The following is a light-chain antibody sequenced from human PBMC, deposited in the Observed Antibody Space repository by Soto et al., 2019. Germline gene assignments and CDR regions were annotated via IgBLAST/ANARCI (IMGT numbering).Light chain of an antibody. CDR3: AAWDDSLNGVV. CDR1: SSNIGSNS. V-gene: IGLV1-44*01. CDR2: SSN. J-gene: IGLJ2*01. Sequence: QSVLTQPPSASGTPEQRVTISCSGSSSNIGSNSVNWYQQLPGTAPKLLMYSSNQRPSGVPDRFSGSKSGTSASLAISGLKSEDEADYYCAAWDDSLNGVVFGGGTKLTVL.